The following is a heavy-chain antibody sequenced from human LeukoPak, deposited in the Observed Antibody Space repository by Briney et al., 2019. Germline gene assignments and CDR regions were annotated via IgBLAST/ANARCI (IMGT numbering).Heavy chain of an antibody. D-gene: IGHD5-12*01. CDR2: ISSNGGST. V-gene: IGHV3-64*04. CDR1: GFTFSSYA. J-gene: IGHJ4*02. Sequence: GGSLRLSCSASGFTFSSYAMHWVRQAPGKGLEYVSAISSNGGSTYYADSVKGRFTISRDNSKNTLYLQMNSLRAEDTAVYYCAKGSGYDAEWFFDYWGQGTLVTVSS. CDR3: AKGSGYDAEWFFDY.